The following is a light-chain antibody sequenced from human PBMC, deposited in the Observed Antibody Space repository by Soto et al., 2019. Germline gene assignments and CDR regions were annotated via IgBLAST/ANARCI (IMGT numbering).Light chain of an antibody. CDR3: TSYTPTGALV. J-gene: IGLJ3*02. V-gene: IGLV2-14*01. Sequence: QSALTQPASVSGSPGQSITVSCTGTNTDVGGYNYVSWYQHRPGKAPRLMIYEVRNRLSGVSNRFSGSKSGNTASLTFSGLQSEDEADYYCTSYTPTGALVFGSGTQLTVL. CDR1: NTDVGGYNY. CDR2: EVR.